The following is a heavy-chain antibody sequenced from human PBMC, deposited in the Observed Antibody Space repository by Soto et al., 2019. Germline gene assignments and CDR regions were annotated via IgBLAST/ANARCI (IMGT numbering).Heavy chain of an antibody. CDR3: ARSYGVRGANNWFDP. J-gene: IGHJ5*02. CDR1: GGSISSYY. V-gene: IGHV4-59*01. Sequence: PSETLSLTCTVSGGSISSYYWSWIRQPPGKGLEWIGYIYYSGSTNYNPSLKSRVTISVDTSKNQFSLKLSSVTAADTAVYYCARSYGVRGANNWFDPWGQGTQVTVSS. D-gene: IGHD2-8*01. CDR2: IYYSGST.